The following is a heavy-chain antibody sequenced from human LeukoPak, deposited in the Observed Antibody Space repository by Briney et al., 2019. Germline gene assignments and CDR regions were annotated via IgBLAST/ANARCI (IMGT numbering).Heavy chain of an antibody. CDR1: GYTFISHD. V-gene: IGHV1-8*01. Sequence: ASVTVSCKASGYTFISHDINWVRQAAGQAPEWIGWVSANSGETGYAQKFQGRVTITRSTSISTAYMELSSLRSDDTAVYYCTRHTSPTFDYWGQGTLVTVSS. CDR2: VSANSGET. CDR3: TRHTSPTFDY. D-gene: IGHD2-2*01. J-gene: IGHJ4*02.